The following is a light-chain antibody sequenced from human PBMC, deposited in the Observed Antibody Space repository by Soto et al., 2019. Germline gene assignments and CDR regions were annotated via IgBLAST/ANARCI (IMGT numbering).Light chain of an antibody. Sequence: DIVMTQSPDSLAVSLGERATFNCKSSQSVLYSSNNKNYLAWYQQKPGQPPKLLIYWASSRESGVPDRFSGSGSGTDFTLTISSLQAEDVAVYYCQQYYSTPTFGQGTKLEMK. V-gene: IGKV4-1*01. CDR2: WAS. CDR1: QSVLYSSNNKNY. J-gene: IGKJ2*01. CDR3: QQYYSTPT.